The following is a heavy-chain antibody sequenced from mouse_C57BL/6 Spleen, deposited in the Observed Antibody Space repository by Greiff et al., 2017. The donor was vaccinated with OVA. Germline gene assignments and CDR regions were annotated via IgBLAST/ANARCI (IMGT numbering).Heavy chain of an antibody. V-gene: IGHV7-1*01. D-gene: IGHD1-1*01. CDR3: AGDAEGYDGSSPFAY. CDR2: SRNNANDYTT. J-gene: IGHJ3*01. CDR1: GFTFSDFY. Sequence: EVKLVESGGGLVQSGRSLRLSCATSGFTFSDFYMEWVRQAPGKGLEWIGASRNNANDYTTEYSASVKGRFIVSRATSQSFLYLRMDALRAGDTAIYYCAGDAEGYDGSSPFAYWGQGTLVTVSA.